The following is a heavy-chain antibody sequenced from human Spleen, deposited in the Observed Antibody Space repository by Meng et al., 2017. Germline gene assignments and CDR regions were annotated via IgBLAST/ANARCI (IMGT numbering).Heavy chain of an antibody. D-gene: IGHD4/OR15-4a*01. V-gene: IGHV1-2*06. Sequence: ASVKVSCKPSGYNFPDYWLHWVRQAPGQGLEWMGRINPRSGGTNSAQKFQGRITMTRDTSISTTYMELTRLTSDDTAVYYCATVGAGMDHWGQGTLVTVSS. CDR2: INPRSGGT. CDR1: GYNFPDYW. CDR3: ATVGAGMDH. J-gene: IGHJ4*02.